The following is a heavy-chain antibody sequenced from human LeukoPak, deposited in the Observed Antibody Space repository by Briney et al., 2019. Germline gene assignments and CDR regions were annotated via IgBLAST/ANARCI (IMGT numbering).Heavy chain of an antibody. CDR3: ARGSWGTYYYDSSGYPESFDY. V-gene: IGHV4-34*01. J-gene: IGHJ4*02. CDR2: INHSGST. Sequence: PSETLSLTCAVYGGSFSGYYWSWIRQPPGKGLEWHGEINHSGSTNYNPSLKSRVTISVDTSKNQFSLKLSSVTAADTAVYYCARGSWGTYYYDSSGYPESFDYWGQGTLVTVSS. CDR1: GGSFSGYY. D-gene: IGHD3-22*01.